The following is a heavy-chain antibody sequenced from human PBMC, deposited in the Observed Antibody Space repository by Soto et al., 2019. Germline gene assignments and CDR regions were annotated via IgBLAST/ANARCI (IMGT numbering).Heavy chain of an antibody. CDR3: ARDEGYVWGSYRKMDAFDI. CDR2: TYYRSKWYN. D-gene: IGHD3-16*02. V-gene: IGHV6-1*01. J-gene: IGHJ3*02. CDR1: GDSVSSNSAA. Sequence: PSQTLSLTCAISGDSVSSNSAAWNWIRQSPSRGLEWLGRTYYRSKWYNDYAVSVKSRITINPDTSKNQFSLQLNSVTPEYTAVYYCARDEGYVWGSYRKMDAFDIWGQGTMVTVSS.